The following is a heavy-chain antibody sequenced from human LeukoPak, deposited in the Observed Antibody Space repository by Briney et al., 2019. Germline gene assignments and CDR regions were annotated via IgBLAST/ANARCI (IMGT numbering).Heavy chain of an antibody. CDR2: GDERGGT. CDR3: AKNGQSGFSFDP. V-gene: IGHV4-31*03. D-gene: IGHD1-26*01. Sequence: PSETLSLTCTVSGGSISSGGYYWSWIRQHPGKGLEWIGEGDERGGTKYNPSLRGRVTISADTSKNQFSLRLTSVTAADTAVYHCAKNGQSGFSFDPWGQGTLVTVFS. CDR1: GGSISSGGYY. J-gene: IGHJ5*02.